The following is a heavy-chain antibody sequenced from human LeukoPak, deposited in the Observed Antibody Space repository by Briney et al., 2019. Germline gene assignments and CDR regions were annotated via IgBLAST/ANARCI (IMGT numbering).Heavy chain of an antibody. D-gene: IGHD3-10*01. Sequence: SCKASGGTFSSYAMSWVRQAPGKGLEWVSAISGSGGSTYYADSVKGRFTISRDNSRNTLYLQMTNLRADDTALYYCARGGIYGVKIDYWGQGTLVTVSS. CDR2: ISGSGGST. J-gene: IGHJ4*02. CDR1: GGTFSSYA. CDR3: ARGGIYGVKIDY. V-gene: IGHV3-23*01.